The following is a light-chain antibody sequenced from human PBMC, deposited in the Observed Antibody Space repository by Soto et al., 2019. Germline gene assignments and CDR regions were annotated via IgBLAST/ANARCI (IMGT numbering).Light chain of an antibody. CDR3: SSKRASSTLFE. CDR1: SSDVGAYNY. J-gene: IGLJ1*01. CDR2: EVT. V-gene: IGLV2-14*01. Sequence: QSALTQPASVSGSPGQSITISCTGTSSDVGAYNYVSWYQHHPGKVPKLLIYEVTNRPSGVSDRFSGSKSGNTASLTISGLQAEDEADYYCSSKRASSTLFEFGTGTKVPVL.